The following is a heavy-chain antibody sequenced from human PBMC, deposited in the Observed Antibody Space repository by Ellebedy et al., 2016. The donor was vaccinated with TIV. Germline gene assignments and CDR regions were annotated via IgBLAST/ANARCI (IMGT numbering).Heavy chain of an antibody. J-gene: IGHJ5*02. CDR2: IRSKANNYAT. CDR1: GFTFSDST. V-gene: IGHV3-73*01. CDR3: TKATFDP. Sequence: GESLKISCAASGFTFSDSTIHWVRRASGKGLEWVGRIRSKANNYATAYAAPLKGRFTISRDDSKNTAYLQMNSLKTEDTAVYYCTKATFDPWGQGTLVTVSS.